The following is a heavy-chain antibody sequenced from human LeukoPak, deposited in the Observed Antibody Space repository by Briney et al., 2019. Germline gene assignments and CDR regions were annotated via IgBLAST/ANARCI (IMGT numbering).Heavy chain of an antibody. CDR2: IYYSGST. Sequence: SETLSLTCTVSGGSISSGDYYWSWIRQPPGKGLEWIGYIYYSGSTYYNPSLKSRVTISVDTSKNQFSLKLSSVTAADTAVYYCARGVYIAAAKYGYWGQGPLVTVSS. J-gene: IGHJ4*02. CDR1: GGSISSGDYY. V-gene: IGHV4-30-4*02. D-gene: IGHD6-13*01. CDR3: ARGVYIAAAKYGY.